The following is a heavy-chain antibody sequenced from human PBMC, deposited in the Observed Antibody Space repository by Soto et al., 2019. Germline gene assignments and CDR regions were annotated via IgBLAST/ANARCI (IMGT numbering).Heavy chain of an antibody. CDR2: IYYSGST. J-gene: IGHJ5*02. CDR1: GGSISRYY. CDR3: ARDPGSGSYYGWFDP. D-gene: IGHD3-10*01. Sequence: QVQLQESGPGLVKPSETLSLTCTVSGGSISRYYWNWIRQPPGKGLEWIGYIYYSGSTNYNPSLKTRVTISGDTSKIQCTLNLSSVTAADTAVYYCARDPGSGSYYGWFDPWGQGTLVTVSS. V-gene: IGHV4-59*01.